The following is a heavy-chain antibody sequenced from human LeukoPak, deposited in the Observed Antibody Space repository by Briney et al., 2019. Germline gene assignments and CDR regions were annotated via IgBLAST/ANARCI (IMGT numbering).Heavy chain of an antibody. J-gene: IGHJ6*03. D-gene: IGHD6-19*01. V-gene: IGHV3-23*01. CDR3: AKDGYSSGWYYYYYMDV. Sequence: GGSLRLSCAASGFTFSSYAMGWVRQAPGKGLAWVSAISGSGGSTYYADSVKGRFTISRDNSKNTLYLQMNSLRAQDTAVYYCAKDGYSSGWYYYYYMDVWGKGTTVTVSS. CDR2: ISGSGGST. CDR1: GFTFSSYA.